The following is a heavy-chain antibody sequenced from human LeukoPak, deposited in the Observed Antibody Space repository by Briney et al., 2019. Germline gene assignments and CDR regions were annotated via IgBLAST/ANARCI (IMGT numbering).Heavy chain of an antibody. Sequence: ASVKVSCKVSGYTLTELSMHWVRQAPGKGLEWMGGFDPEDGETIYAQKFQGRVTMTEDTSTDTAYMELSSLRSEDTAVYYCATGVAVAVWGAPPLLDWGQGTLVTVSS. V-gene: IGHV1-24*01. D-gene: IGHD6-19*01. CDR1: GYTLTELS. CDR2: FDPEDGET. J-gene: IGHJ4*02. CDR3: ATGVAVAVWGAPPLLD.